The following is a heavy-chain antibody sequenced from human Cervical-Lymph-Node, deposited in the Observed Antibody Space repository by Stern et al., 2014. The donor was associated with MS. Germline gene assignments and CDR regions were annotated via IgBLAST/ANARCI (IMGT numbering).Heavy chain of an antibody. CDR3: ARGSEVWRQFYVFDY. CDR1: GYTFSGHY. Sequence: QVQLVQSGAEVKKPGASVRVSCKASGYTFSGHYMHWVRQAPGQGLECVGRINPSSAGTTYAPRFKGRVTVTTDTSMNTAYMDVRSLTSDDTAVYYCARGSEVWRQFYVFDYWGQGSLVTVSS. CDR2: INPSSAGT. V-gene: IGHV1-2*06. J-gene: IGHJ4*02. D-gene: IGHD3-10*01.